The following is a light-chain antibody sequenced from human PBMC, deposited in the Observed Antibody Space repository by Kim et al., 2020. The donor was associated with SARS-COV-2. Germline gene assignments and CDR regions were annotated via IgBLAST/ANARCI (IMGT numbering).Light chain of an antibody. Sequence: AAINCKSSQSVLYSSNNKNYLAWYHQKPGQPPKLLIYWASTRESGVPDRFSGSGSWTDFTLTISSLQAEDVAVYYCQQYYSTPFTFGPGTKVDIK. V-gene: IGKV4-1*01. CDR2: WAS. J-gene: IGKJ3*01. CDR1: QSVLYSSNNKNY. CDR3: QQYYSTPFT.